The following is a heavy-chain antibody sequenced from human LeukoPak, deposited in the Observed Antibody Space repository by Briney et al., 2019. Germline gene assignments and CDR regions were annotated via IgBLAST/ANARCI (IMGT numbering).Heavy chain of an antibody. V-gene: IGHV3-7*01. D-gene: IGHD4-17*01. CDR1: GFIFENYW. J-gene: IGHJ4*02. CDR3: ARDDYAMDDY. CDR2: IEQDGSEK. Sequence: GGSLRLSCAASGFIFENYWMNWVRQAPGKGLEWVANIEQDGSEKYYVDSVKGRFTISRDNAKNSLYLQMNSLRAEDTAVYYCARDDYAMDDYWGQGTLVTVSS.